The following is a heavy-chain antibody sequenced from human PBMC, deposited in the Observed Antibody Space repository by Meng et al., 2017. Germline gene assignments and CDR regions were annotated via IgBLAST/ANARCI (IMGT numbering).Heavy chain of an antibody. Sequence: QFPLEQSGAEVKKPGASVNVSCKASGYTFTSYAMHWVRQDPGQRLEWMGWINAGNGNTKYSQKFQGRVTITRDTSASTAYMELSSLRSEDTAVYYCARDKLKTFDPWGQGTLVTVSS. CDR1: GYTFTSYA. J-gene: IGHJ5*02. V-gene: IGHV1-3*01. CDR3: ARDKLKTFDP. CDR2: INAGNGNT.